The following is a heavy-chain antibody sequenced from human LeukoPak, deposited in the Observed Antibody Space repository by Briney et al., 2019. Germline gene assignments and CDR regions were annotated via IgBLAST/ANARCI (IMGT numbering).Heavy chain of an antibody. V-gene: IGHV3-30*07. CDR3: AKDLVYYGSGSEFDY. D-gene: IGHD3-10*01. J-gene: IGHJ4*02. CDR1: GFIFRSYP. CDR2: VSYDGSGE. Sequence: GGSLRLSCAASGFIFRSYPMHWVRQAPGKGLEWVAVVSYDGSGENYADSVNGRFTISRDNSKNTLYLQMNSLRAEDTAVYYCAKDLVYYGSGSEFDYWGQGTLVTVSS.